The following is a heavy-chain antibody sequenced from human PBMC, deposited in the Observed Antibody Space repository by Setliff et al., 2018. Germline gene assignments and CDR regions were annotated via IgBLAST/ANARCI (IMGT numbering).Heavy chain of an antibody. J-gene: IGHJ4*02. CDR2: IDPSGGYT. CDR1: GYTFTRYY. V-gene: IGHV1-46*01. Sequence: ASVKVSCKTSGYTFTRYYMHWVRQAPGQGLEWMGIIDPSGGYTNYAQKFQGRVTMTRDTSTSTVYMELSSLRSEDTAVYYCARAPLESGYNYGQGHYFDYWGQGTLVTVSS. CDR3: ARAPLESGYNYGQGHYFDY. D-gene: IGHD5-18*01.